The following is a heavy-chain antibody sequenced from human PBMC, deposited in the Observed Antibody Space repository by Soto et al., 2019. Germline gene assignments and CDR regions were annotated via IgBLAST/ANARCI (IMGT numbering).Heavy chain of an antibody. J-gene: IGHJ5*02. V-gene: IGHV4-30-4*01. Sequence: QVQLQESGPGLVKPSQTLSLTCTVSGGSISSGDYYWSWIRQPPGKGLEWIGYIYYSGSTYYNPSLESRVTISVDTSKTQSPLKLSSVTAADTSVYYWASDWGCSASFGFGTWFEPWGQGTLVTVSS. CDR3: ASDWGCSASFGFGTWFEP. CDR1: GGSISSGDYY. CDR2: IYYSGST. D-gene: IGHD3-16*01.